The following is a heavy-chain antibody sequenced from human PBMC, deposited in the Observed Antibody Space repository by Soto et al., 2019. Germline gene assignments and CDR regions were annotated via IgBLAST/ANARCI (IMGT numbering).Heavy chain of an antibody. D-gene: IGHD3-10*01. Sequence: GGSLRLSCAASGFTFSSYSMNWVRQAPGKGLEWVSSISSSSSYIYYADSVKGRFTISRDNAKNSLYLQMNSLRAEDTAVYYCARDSPSLKRTYYYGSGSYFGVHDYWGQGTLVTVSS. J-gene: IGHJ4*02. CDR1: GFTFSSYS. CDR3: ARDSPSLKRTYYYGSGSYFGVHDY. V-gene: IGHV3-21*01. CDR2: ISSSSSYI.